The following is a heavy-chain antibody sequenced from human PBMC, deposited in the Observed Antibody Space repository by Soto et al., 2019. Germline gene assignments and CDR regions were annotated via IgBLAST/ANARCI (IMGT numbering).Heavy chain of an antibody. CDR2: IIPIFGTA. V-gene: IGHV1-69*13. Sequence: GASVKVSCKASGGTFSSYAISWVRQAPGQGLEWMGGIIPIFGTANYAQKFQGRVTITADESTSTAYMELSNLRADDTAVYYCAKRYGSGSYRDFNSYYGMDIWGQGTSVTVSS. CDR1: GGTFSSYA. D-gene: IGHD3-10*01. CDR3: AKRYGSGSYRDFNSYYGMDI. J-gene: IGHJ6*02.